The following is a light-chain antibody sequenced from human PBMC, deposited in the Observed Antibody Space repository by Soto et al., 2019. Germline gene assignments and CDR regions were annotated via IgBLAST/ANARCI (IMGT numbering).Light chain of an antibody. Sequence: QSMLTQPASVSGSPGQSITISCTGTSSDIGGYNFVSWYQQHPGEAPKLMIYDVSNRPSGVSPRFSGSKSGNTASLTISGLQAEDEADYYCSSFTTSSTLVFGGGTKLTVL. CDR2: DVS. CDR1: SSDIGGYNF. V-gene: IGLV2-14*01. CDR3: SSFTTSSTLV. J-gene: IGLJ2*01.